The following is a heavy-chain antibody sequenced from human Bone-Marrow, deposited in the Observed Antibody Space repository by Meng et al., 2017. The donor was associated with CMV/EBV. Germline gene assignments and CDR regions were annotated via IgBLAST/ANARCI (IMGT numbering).Heavy chain of an antibody. CDR1: GYTFTGYY. CDR3: AYTTGTFSPAFDI. D-gene: IGHD1-1*01. CDR2: INPNSGGT. J-gene: IGHJ3*02. Sequence: KASGYTFTGYYMHWVRQAPGQGLEWMGWINPNSGGTNYAQKFQGRVTMTRDTSISTAYMELSRLRSDDTAVYYCAYTTGTFSPAFDIWGQGTMVTVSS. V-gene: IGHV1-2*02.